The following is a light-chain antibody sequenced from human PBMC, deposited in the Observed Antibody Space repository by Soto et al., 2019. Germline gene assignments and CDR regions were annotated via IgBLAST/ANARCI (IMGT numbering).Light chain of an antibody. CDR1: QSVSSNH. J-gene: IGKJ2*01. V-gene: IGKV3-20*01. CDR2: GAS. CDR3: QQYGSSTYT. Sequence: EIVLTQSPGSLSLSPRERATLSCRASQSVSSNHLAWYQQKPGQPPRLLIYGASRRASGIPDRFSGSGSGTDFTITISRLEPEDFAVYYCQQYGSSTYTFGQGTKVEIK.